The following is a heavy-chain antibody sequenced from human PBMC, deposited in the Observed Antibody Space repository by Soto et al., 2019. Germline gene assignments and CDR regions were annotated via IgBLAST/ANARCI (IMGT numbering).Heavy chain of an antibody. D-gene: IGHD1-1*01. J-gene: IGHJ6*02. CDR2: IDPTDSYI. CDR3: VVTQLTPQVDYYGMDV. V-gene: IGHV5-10-1*01. Sequence: PGESLKISCKGSGYRFTSYWITWVRQMPGKGLELMGRIDPTDSYINYSPSFQGHVTISADKSIGTAYLQWSSLEASETAMYYCVVTQLTPQVDYYGMDVWGQGTTVTVSS. CDR1: GYRFTSYW.